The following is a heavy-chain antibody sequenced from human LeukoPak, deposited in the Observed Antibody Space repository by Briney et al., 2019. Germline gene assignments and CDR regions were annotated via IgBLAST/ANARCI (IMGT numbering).Heavy chain of an antibody. CDR3: ARGSATWYFDY. V-gene: IGHV1-2*06. CDR1: GYTFIDYF. CDR2: INPNISGT. J-gene: IGHJ4*02. Sequence: ASVKVSCKASGYTFIDYFIYWVRHPPAQGIEWMGRINPNISGTKYAQKFQGRVTMTRDTSISTAYMELTRLRSDDTAVYYCARGSATWYFDYWGQGTLVTVSS.